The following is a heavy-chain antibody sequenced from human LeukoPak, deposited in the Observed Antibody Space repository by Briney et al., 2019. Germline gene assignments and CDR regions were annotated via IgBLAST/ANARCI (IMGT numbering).Heavy chain of an antibody. J-gene: IGHJ4*02. Sequence: GGSLRLSCAASGFTFDDYAMHWVRQAPGKGLEWVSLISGDGGSTYYADSVKGRLTISRDNSKNSLYLQMNSLRTEDTALYYCAKDLGGSGSYYNVGFDYWGQGTLVTVSS. V-gene: IGHV3-43*02. CDR1: GFTFDDYA. CDR3: AKDLGGSGSYYNVGFDY. CDR2: ISGDGGST. D-gene: IGHD3-10*01.